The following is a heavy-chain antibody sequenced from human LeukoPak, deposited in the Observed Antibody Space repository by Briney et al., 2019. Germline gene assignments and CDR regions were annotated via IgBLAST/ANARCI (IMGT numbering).Heavy chain of an antibody. CDR1: GFTFSSYA. V-gene: IGHV3-23*01. D-gene: IGHD3-22*01. CDR3: AKVLESDDSSGYYLDAFDT. Sequence: GGSLRLSCAASGFTFSSYAMSWVRQAPGKGLEWVSAISGMGGSTYYADSVKGRFTISRDNSKNTLYLQMNSLRAEDTAVYYCAKVLESDDSSGYYLDAFDTWGPGKMVTVSS. J-gene: IGHJ3*02. CDR2: ISGMGGST.